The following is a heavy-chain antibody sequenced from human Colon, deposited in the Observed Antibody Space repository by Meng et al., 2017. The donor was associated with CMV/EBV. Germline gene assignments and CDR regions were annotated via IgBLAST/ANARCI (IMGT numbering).Heavy chain of an antibody. CDR2: ISSSTTYI. CDR1: GFTVNSAY. CDR3: ARGADFDF. D-gene: IGHD4/OR15-4a*01. Sequence: GESLKISCAASGFTVNSAYMSWVRQAPGKGLEWVSSISSSTTYIYYADSLKGRFTVSRDNAKNSLFLQMHGLRAEDTAVYYCARGADFDFWGQGTLVTVSS. V-gene: IGHV3-21*01. J-gene: IGHJ4*02.